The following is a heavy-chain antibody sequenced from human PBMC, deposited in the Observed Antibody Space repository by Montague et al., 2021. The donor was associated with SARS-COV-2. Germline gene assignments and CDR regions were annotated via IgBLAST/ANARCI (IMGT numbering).Heavy chain of an antibody. CDR3: ARSRANVPSRPGFDY. CDR1: GXSVASGNFY. J-gene: IGHJ4*02. CDR2: MDYTGHT. V-gene: IGHV4-61*01. Sequence: SETLSLTCTVSGXSVASGNFYWSWIRQPPGKGLEWIGYMDYTGHTKYNPSLESRVTMPVDSSKNQSSLTLTSVTAADTAVYYCARSRANVPSRPGFDYWGQGALVTVSS. D-gene: IGHD6-6*01.